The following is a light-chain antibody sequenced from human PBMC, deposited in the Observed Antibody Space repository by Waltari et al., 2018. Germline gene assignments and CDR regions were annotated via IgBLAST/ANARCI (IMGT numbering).Light chain of an antibody. Sequence: QSVLTQPPSASGPPGQRVTISCSGSSSNIGSNYVYWYQQLPGTAPNLLIYRNNQRPSGVPDRFSGSKSGTSASLAISGLRSEDEADYYCAAWDDSLRGVFGTGTKVTVL. CDR3: AAWDDSLRGV. J-gene: IGLJ1*01. CDR1: SSNIGSNY. CDR2: RNN. V-gene: IGLV1-47*01.